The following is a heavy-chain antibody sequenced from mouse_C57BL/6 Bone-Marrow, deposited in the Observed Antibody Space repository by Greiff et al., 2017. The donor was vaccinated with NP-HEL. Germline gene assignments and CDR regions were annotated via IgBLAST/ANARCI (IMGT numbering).Heavy chain of an antibody. CDR2: IYPGSGNT. V-gene: IGHV1-76*01. Sequence: VKVVESGAELVRPGASVKLSCKASGYTFTDYYINWVKQRPGQGLEWIARIYPGSGNTYYNEKFKGKATLTAEKSSSTAYMQLSSLTSEDSAVYFCARGGLRLDYWGQGTTLTVSS. J-gene: IGHJ2*01. CDR1: GYTFTDYY. CDR3: ARGGLRLDY. D-gene: IGHD2-4*01.